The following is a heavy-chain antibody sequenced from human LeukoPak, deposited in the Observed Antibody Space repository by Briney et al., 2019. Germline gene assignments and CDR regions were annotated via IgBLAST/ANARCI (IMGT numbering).Heavy chain of an antibody. V-gene: IGHV1-18*03. J-gene: IGHJ4*02. Sequence: ASVKVSRKASGYPFTSFGISWVRQAPGQGLEWMGWISGYNGKTKYAQNLQGRVTMTTDTSTSTAYMELGSLRSDDMAVYYCARDRVYDYSNPSGFDHWGQGTLVTVSS. CDR2: ISGYNGKT. CDR1: GYPFTSFG. CDR3: ARDRVYDYSNPSGFDH. D-gene: IGHD3-16*01.